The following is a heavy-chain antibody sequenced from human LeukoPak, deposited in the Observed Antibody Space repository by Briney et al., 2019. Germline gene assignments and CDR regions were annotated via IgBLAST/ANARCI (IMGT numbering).Heavy chain of an antibody. J-gene: IGHJ4*02. CDR1: EFTFSSYV. CDR3: AKGGFGVYYFDH. CDR2: IVGDGGSA. Sequence: GGSLRLSCAASEFTFSSYVMNWVRQAPGRGLEWVSGIVGDGGSAYYADSVTGRFTIFRDNYKNTLYLQMNSMRDEDTAVYYCAKGGFGVYYFDHWGQGTLVTVSS. D-gene: IGHD3-10*01. V-gene: IGHV3-23*01.